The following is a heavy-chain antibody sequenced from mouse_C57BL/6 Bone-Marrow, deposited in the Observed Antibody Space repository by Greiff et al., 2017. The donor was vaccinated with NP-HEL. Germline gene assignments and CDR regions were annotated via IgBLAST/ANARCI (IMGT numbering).Heavy chain of an antibody. J-gene: IGHJ1*03. V-gene: IGHV1-78*01. CDR1: GYTFTDHT. D-gene: IGHD1-1*01. CDR3: ARRTTVGYFDV. CDR2: IYPRDGSS. Sequence: VQRLESDAELVKPGASVKISCKVSGYTFTDHTIHWMKQRPEQGLEWIGYIYPRDGSSRYNEKFKGKATLTEDKSSSTAYMQLNSLTSEDSAVFFCARRTTVGYFDVWGTGTTVTVSS.